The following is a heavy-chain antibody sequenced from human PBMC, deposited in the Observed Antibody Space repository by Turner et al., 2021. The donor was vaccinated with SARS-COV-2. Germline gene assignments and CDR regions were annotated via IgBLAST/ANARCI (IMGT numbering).Heavy chain of an antibody. Sequence: EVHLVESGGGLVQPGGSLRLSCAASGFAVSNNYMSWVRQAAGKGLEWVSLIYSGGSTYYADSVTGRFTISRDNYKNTLYLQMNSLRAEDTAVYYCAKAGFGYSSGWGYFDYWGQGTLVTVSS. V-gene: IGHV3-66*01. CDR1: GFAVSNNY. CDR3: AKAGFGYSSGWGYFDY. CDR2: IYSGGST. D-gene: IGHD6-19*01. J-gene: IGHJ4*02.